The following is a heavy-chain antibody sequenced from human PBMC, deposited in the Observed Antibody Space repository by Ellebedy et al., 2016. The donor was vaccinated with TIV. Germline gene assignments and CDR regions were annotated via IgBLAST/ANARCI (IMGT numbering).Heavy chain of an antibody. CDR1: GFTSSSYA. CDR2: ITGSGGST. V-gene: IGHV3-23*01. D-gene: IGHD3-10*01. Sequence: GESLKISCAASGFTSSSYAMIWVRQAPGKGLEWVSTITGSGGSTYYADSVKGRFTISRDNSKDTLYVQMNSLRAEDTAVYYCAIDRPITGSYHGDYFDSWGQGTLVTVAS. J-gene: IGHJ4*02. CDR3: AIDRPITGSYHGDYFDS.